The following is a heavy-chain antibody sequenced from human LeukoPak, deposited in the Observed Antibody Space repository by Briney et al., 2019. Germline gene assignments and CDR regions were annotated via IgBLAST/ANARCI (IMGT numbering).Heavy chain of an antibody. J-gene: IGHJ4*02. CDR3: ARWCEGCRPDIDS. V-gene: IGHV3-23*01. D-gene: IGHD2-8*01. CDR2: ISGDGRTT. CDR1: GFTFTMFA. Sequence: GGSLRLSCAASGFTFTMFAMTSVRQAPGQGLECVSAISGDGRTTYFADSVKARFTSSRDNSKNTVHLQMDSLRAEDTAIYYCARWCEGCRPDIDSWGQGTLVTVSS.